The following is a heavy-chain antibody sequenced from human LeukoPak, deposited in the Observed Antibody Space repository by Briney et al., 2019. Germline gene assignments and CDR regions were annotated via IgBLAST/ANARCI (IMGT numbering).Heavy chain of an antibody. CDR2: IYPGDSDT. V-gene: IGHV5-51*01. Sequence: GEPLKISCKGSGYRFTSYWIGWVRQMPGKGLEWMGIIYPGDSDTRYSPSFQGQVTISADKSFSTAYLQWSSLKASDTAMYYCARYNTVVRGDYGGQGPLVTVS. CDR1: GYRFTSYW. D-gene: IGHD4-23*01. CDR3: ARYNTVVRGDY. J-gene: IGHJ4*02.